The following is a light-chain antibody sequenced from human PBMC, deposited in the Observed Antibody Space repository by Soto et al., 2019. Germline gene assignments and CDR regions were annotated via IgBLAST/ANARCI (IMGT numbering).Light chain of an antibody. Sequence: EIVLTQSPATLSLSPGERATLSCRASQSVSSYLAWYQQKPGQAPRLLIYDASNRATGIPARFSGSGSGTAFTLTISSLEPEDFAVYYCQQRSNWPLSTFGGGTKVEIK. CDR3: QQRSNWPLST. CDR1: QSVSSY. J-gene: IGKJ4*01. CDR2: DAS. V-gene: IGKV3-11*01.